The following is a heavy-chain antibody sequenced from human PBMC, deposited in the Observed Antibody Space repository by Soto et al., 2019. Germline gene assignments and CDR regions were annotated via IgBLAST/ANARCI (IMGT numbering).Heavy chain of an antibody. Sequence: GGSLRLSCAASGFTFSSYSMNWVRQAPGKGLEWVSSISSSSSYIYYADSVKGRFTISRDNAKNSLYLQMNSLRAEDTAVYYCAREGSSISKNKNWFDPWGQGTLVTVSS. CDR1: GFTFSSYS. D-gene: IGHD6-6*01. J-gene: IGHJ5*02. CDR3: AREGSSISKNKNWFDP. V-gene: IGHV3-21*01. CDR2: ISSSSSYI.